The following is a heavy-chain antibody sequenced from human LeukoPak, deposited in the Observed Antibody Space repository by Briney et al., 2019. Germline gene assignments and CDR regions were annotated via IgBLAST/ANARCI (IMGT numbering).Heavy chain of an antibody. J-gene: IGHJ6*03. CDR2: IIPIFGTA. CDR3: AILNGVVTAIQVFMDV. D-gene: IGHD2-21*02. V-gene: IGHV1-69*05. Sequence: SVKVSCKASGGTFSSYAISWVRQAPGQGLEWMGRIIPIFGTANYAQKFQGRVTITTDEYTSTAYMELSSLRSEDTAVYYCAILNGVVTAIQVFMDVWGKGTTVTVSS. CDR1: GGTFSSYA.